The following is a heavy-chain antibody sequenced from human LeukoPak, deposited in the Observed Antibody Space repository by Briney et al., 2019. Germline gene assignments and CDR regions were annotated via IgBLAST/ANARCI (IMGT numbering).Heavy chain of an antibody. V-gene: IGHV4-59*01. Sequence: PSETLSLTCTVSGGSISSYYWSWIRQPPGKGLEWIGYIYYSGSTNYNPSLKSRVTISVDTSKNQFSLKLSSVTAADTAVYYCARHRASSGWYGVRNYYYGMDVWGQGTTVTVSS. J-gene: IGHJ6*02. CDR2: IYYSGST. CDR3: ARHRASSGWYGVRNYYYGMDV. D-gene: IGHD6-19*01. CDR1: GGSISSYY.